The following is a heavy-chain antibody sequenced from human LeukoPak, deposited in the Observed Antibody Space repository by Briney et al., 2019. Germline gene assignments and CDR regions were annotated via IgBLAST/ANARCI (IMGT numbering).Heavy chain of an antibody. CDR3: ALSSSWYGGFFDY. V-gene: IGHV3-23*01. D-gene: IGHD6-13*01. Sequence: GGSLRLSCAASGFTFSSYSMNWVRQAPGKGLEWVSDISGSGGSTYYADSVKGRFTISRDNSKNTLYLQMNSLRAEDTAVYYCALSSSWYGGFFDYWGQGTLVTVSS. CDR2: ISGSGGST. J-gene: IGHJ4*02. CDR1: GFTFSSYS.